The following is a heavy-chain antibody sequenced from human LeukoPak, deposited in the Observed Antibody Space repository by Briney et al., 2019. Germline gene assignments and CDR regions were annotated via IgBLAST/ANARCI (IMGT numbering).Heavy chain of an antibody. V-gene: IGHV3-48*02. J-gene: IGHJ4*02. Sequence: GGSLRLSCAASGFPFSSFSMNWVRQAPGKGLEWVSYISSSSSAIYYADSVKGRFTVSRDNAKNSLYLQMNSLRDDDTAVYYCARDLISGHYTFDYWGQGTLVTVSS. CDR1: GFPFSSFS. D-gene: IGHD1-26*01. CDR3: ARDLISGHYTFDY. CDR2: ISSSSSAI.